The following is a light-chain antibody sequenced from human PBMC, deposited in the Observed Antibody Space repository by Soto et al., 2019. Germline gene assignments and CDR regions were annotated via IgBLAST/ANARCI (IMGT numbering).Light chain of an antibody. V-gene: IGKV3-20*01. CDR3: QQYGTSPPIT. J-gene: IGKJ5*01. Sequence: EIVLTQSPGTLSLSPGERATLSCWASQSVSSSFLAWYQQKVGQAPRLLIYGASSRATGIPDRFSGSGSGTDFTLTISRLEPEDFAVYYCQQYGTSPPITFGQGTRLEIK. CDR2: GAS. CDR1: QSVSSSF.